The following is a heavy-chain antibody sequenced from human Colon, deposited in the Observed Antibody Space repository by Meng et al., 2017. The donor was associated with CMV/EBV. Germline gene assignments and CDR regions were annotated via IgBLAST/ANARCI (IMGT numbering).Heavy chain of an antibody. J-gene: IGHJ3*02. V-gene: IGHV5-51*01. CDR2: IFPDDSDT. D-gene: IGHD3-16*01. CDR3: ARRLRKDFWGTRHAFDI. CDR1: GYSFTDYW. Sequence: GESLKISCEASGYSFTDYWFGWVRQTPGKGLEWMGSIFPDDSDTRHSPAFQGQVTISADKSINTTYLQWSSLKASDSALYYCARRLRKDFWGTRHAFDIWGQGTRVTVSS.